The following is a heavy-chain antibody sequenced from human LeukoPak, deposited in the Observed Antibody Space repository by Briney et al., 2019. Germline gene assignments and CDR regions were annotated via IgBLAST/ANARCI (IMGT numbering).Heavy chain of an antibody. CDR3: AKDRPTRYFDC. J-gene: IGHJ4*02. CDR2: IGWNSGSI. V-gene: IGHV3-9*01. Sequence: SLRLSCAASGFTFGDYAMHWVRQPPGKGLEWVSGIGWNSGSIVYAHSVRGRFTISRDNAKNSLYLQMKSLRAEDTAVYYCAKDRPTRYFDCWGQGTLVTVSS. CDR1: GFTFGDYA. D-gene: IGHD1-1*01.